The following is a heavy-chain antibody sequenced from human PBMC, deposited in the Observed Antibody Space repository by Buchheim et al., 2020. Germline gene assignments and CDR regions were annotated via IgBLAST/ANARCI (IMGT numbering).Heavy chain of an antibody. D-gene: IGHD3-10*01. V-gene: IGHV3-30*18. Sequence: QVQLVESGGGVVQPGRSLRLSCAASGFTFSSYGMHWVRQAPGKGLEWVAVISYDGSNKYYADFVKGRFTISRDNSKNTLYLQMNSLRAEDTAVYYCAKDMDYYGSGIGDYWGQGTL. CDR3: AKDMDYYGSGIGDY. J-gene: IGHJ4*02. CDR1: GFTFSSYG. CDR2: ISYDGSNK.